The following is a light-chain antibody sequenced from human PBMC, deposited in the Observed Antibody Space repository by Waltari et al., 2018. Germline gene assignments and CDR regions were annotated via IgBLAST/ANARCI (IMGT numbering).Light chain of an antibody. Sequence: QSALTQPASVSGSPGQSITISCTGSSSYVCAYNYVSSYQQHQGQAPKHMIYELSNRPSGVSNRFSGSTSGNTAYLTISKLLADGEADYYCISYSSSTTLGVFGGGTKLTVL. V-gene: IGLV2-14*03. CDR2: ELS. CDR1: SSYVCAYNY. J-gene: IGLJ2*01. CDR3: ISYSSSTTLGV.